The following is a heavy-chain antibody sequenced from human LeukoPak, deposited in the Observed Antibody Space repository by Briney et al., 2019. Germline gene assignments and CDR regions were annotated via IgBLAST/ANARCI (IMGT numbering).Heavy chain of an antibody. CDR1: GFTFSNYW. J-gene: IGHJ4*02. V-gene: IGHV3-7*04. CDR3: ARGGGMRSWYDFDY. Sequence: GGSLRLSCAASGFTFSNYWIIWVPQAPGKGWVFMANIKEAGSEKYYVDSVKGRFTISRDNDKNSVDLQMNNLRAEDMAVYYCARGGGMRSWYDFDYWGQGILVTVSS. CDR2: IKEAGSEK. D-gene: IGHD6-13*01.